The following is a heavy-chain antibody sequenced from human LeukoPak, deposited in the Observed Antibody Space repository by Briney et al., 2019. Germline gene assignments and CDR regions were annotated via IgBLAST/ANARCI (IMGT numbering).Heavy chain of an antibody. D-gene: IGHD3-22*01. CDR3: ARDPDYYDSSGYYLPTY. CDR1: GYTFTSYY. CDR2: INPSGGST. J-gene: IGHJ4*02. V-gene: IGHV1-46*01. Sequence: GASVKVSCKASGYTFTSYYMHWVRQAPGQGLEWMGIINPSGGSTSYAQKFQGRVTMTRDTSTSTVYMELSSLRSEDTAVYYCARDPDYYDSSGYYLPTYWGQGTLVTVSS.